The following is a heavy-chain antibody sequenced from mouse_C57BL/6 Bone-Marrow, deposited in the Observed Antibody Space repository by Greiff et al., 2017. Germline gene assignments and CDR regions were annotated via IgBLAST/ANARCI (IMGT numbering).Heavy chain of an antibody. CDR3: ARRGYGSSAFDY. Sequence: QVQLQQPGAELVMPGASVKLSCKASGYTFTSYWMHWVKQRPGQGLEWIGEIDPSDSYTNYNQQFKGKYTLTVDKSSSTAYMQLSSLTSEDSAVYDCARRGYGSSAFDYWGQGTTLTVSS. J-gene: IGHJ2*01. CDR1: GYTFTSYW. D-gene: IGHD1-1*01. CDR2: IDPSDSYT. V-gene: IGHV1-69*01.